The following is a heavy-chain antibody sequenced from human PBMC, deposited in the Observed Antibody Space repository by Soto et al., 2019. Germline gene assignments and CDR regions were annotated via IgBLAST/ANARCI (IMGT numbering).Heavy chain of an antibody. CDR2: ISYSGST. V-gene: IGHV4-59*01. CDR3: ARIGYSYESSGYYETRFDY. J-gene: IGHJ4*02. CDR1: GGSISRYY. Sequence: SETLSLTCTVSGGSISRYYWNWIRQPPGKGLEWIGYISYSGSTNYNPSLKSRVTISVDTSKNQFSLKLSSVTAADTAVYYCARIGYSYESSGYYETRFDYWGQGTLVTVSS. D-gene: IGHD3-22*01.